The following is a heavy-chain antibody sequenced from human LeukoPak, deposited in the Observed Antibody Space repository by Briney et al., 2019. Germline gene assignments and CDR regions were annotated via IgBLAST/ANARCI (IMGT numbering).Heavy chain of an antibody. CDR3: ARDNYGSGSPYGMDV. V-gene: IGHV4-31*03. CDR2: IYYSGST. CDR1: GGSISIGGYY. J-gene: IGHJ6*04. Sequence: SETLSLTCTVSGGSISIGGYYWSWIRQHPAKGLEWIGYIYYSGSTYYNPSLKSRVTISVETSKTQFYLKLSSVTVADTAVYYCARDNYGSGSPYGMDVWGKGTTVTVSS. D-gene: IGHD3-10*01.